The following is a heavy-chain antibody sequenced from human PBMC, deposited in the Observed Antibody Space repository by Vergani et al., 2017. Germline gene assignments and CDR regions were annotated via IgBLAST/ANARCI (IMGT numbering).Heavy chain of an antibody. CDR2: INPNSGGT. J-gene: IGHJ6*02. V-gene: IGHV1-2*02. D-gene: IGHD6-13*01. Sequence: QVQLVQSGAEVKKPGASVKVSCKASGYTFTGYYMHWVRQAPGQGLEWMGWINPNSGGTNYAQKFQGRVTMTRDTSISTAYMELSRLRSDDTAVYYCARSGIAAAGKGGGARGTSNYGMDVWGQGTTVTVSS. CDR1: GYTFTGYY. CDR3: ARSGIAAAGKGGGARGTSNYGMDV.